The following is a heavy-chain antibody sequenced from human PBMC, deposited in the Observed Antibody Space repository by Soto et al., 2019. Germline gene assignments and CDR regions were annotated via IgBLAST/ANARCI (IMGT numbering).Heavy chain of an antibody. V-gene: IGHV1-69*13. CDR1: GGTFSSYA. Sequence: SVKVSCKASGGTFSSYASSWVRQAPGQGLEWMGGIIPIFGTANYAQKFQGRVTTTADESTSTDYMEVSSLRSEDTAVYYCAGCLTLTIPPAVAYYCMDFRGQWTKV. J-gene: IGHJ6*01. D-gene: IGHD4-4*01. CDR3: AGCLTLTIPPAVAYYCMDF. CDR2: IIPIFGTA.